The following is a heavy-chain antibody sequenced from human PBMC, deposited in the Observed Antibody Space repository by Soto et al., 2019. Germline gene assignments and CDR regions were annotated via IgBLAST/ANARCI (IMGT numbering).Heavy chain of an antibody. J-gene: IGHJ5*02. D-gene: IGHD3-3*01. Sequence: ASVKVSCKVSGYTLTELSMHWVRQAPGKGLEWMGGFDPEDGETIYAQKFQGRVTMTEDTSTDTAYMELSSLRSEDTAVYYCARVSLRFLEWLSIPNWFDPWXQGTLVTVSS. CDR1: GYTLTELS. CDR3: ARVSLRFLEWLSIPNWFDP. V-gene: IGHV1-24*01. CDR2: FDPEDGET.